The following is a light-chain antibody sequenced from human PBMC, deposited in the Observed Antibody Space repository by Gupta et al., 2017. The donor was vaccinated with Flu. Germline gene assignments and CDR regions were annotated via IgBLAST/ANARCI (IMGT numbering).Light chain of an antibody. CDR2: EVS. V-gene: IGLV2-14*01. J-gene: IGLJ1*01. Sequence: QSALTQPASVSGSPGQSITISCTGTSSDVGGYNYVSWYQQHPGKAPKLMIYEVSNRPSGVSNRFSGSKSGNTASLTISGLQEEDEADYYCSSYTSSALGVFGTGTKVTVL. CDR3: SSYTSSALGV. CDR1: SSDVGGYNY.